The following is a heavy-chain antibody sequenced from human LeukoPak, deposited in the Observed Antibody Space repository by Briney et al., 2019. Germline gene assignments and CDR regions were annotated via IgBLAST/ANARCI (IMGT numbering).Heavy chain of an antibody. CDR1: GGSISSSSYY. V-gene: IGHV4-39*07. D-gene: IGHD5-18*01. Sequence: SETLSLTCTASGGSISSSSYYWGWIRQSPGKGLEWIGSIDYSGSTYYNPSLKSRITISLDTSKNQFSLKLSSVTAADTAVYYCARDFVNRNYGYFYWGQGTLVTVSS. CDR2: IDYSGST. CDR3: ARDFVNRNYGYFY. J-gene: IGHJ4*02.